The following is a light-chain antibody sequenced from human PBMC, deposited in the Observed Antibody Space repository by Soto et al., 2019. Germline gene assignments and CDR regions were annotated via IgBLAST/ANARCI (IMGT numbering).Light chain of an antibody. Sequence: EIVLTQSPGTLSLSPGERATLSCRASQSVTSSYLAWYQQKPGQAPRLLIYGASSRATGIPDRFSGSGSGTDFTLTISRLEPEDFAVSYCHQYGSSPVTFGQGTKVEIK. J-gene: IGKJ1*01. CDR3: HQYGSSPVT. CDR1: QSVTSSY. V-gene: IGKV3-20*01. CDR2: GAS.